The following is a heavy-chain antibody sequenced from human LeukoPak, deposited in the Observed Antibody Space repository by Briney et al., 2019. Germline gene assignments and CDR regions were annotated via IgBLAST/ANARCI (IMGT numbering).Heavy chain of an antibody. CDR3: ARDLRVEDFWSGIYFGY. CDR2: IKQDGSEK. D-gene: IGHD3-3*01. CDR1: GFTFSSYW. J-gene: IGHJ4*02. Sequence: PGGSLRLSCAASGFTFSSYWMSWVRQAPGKGLEGVANIKQDGSEKYYVDSVKGRFTISRDNAKNSLYLQMNSLRAEDTAVYYCARDLRVEDFWSGIYFGYWGQGTLVTVSS. V-gene: IGHV3-7*01.